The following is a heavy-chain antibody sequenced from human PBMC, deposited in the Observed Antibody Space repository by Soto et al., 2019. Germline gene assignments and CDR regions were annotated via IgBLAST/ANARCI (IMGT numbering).Heavy chain of an antibody. D-gene: IGHD3-10*01. CDR3: ARVRRVRGVISPSLQYFDY. J-gene: IGHJ4*02. V-gene: IGHV4-59*01. Sequence: QVQLQESGPGLVKPSETLSLTCTVSGGSISSYYWSWIRQPPGKGLEWIGYIYYSGSTNYNPSLKSRVTISVDTSKNQFSLKLSSVTAADTAVYYCARVRRVRGVISPSLQYFDYWGQGTLDTVSS. CDR1: GGSISSYY. CDR2: IYYSGST.